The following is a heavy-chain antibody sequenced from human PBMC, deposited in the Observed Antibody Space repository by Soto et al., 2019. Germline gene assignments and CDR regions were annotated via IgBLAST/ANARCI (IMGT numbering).Heavy chain of an antibody. CDR1: GYTFTGYY. D-gene: IGHD5-12*01. CDR2: INPNSGGT. CDR3: AREMATIGNYFDY. Sequence: VASVKVSCKASGYTFTGYYMHWVRQAPGQGLEWMGWINPNSGGTNYAQKFQGRVTMTRDTSISTAYMELSRLRSDDTAVYYCAREMATIGNYFDYWGQGTLVTVSS. J-gene: IGHJ4*02. V-gene: IGHV1-2*02.